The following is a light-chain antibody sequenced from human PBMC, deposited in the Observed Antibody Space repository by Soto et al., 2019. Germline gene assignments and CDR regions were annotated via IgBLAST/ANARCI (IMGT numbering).Light chain of an antibody. J-gene: IGKJ1*01. V-gene: IGKV3-20*01. CDR1: QSVSSSY. CDR3: HQYGSSPWT. Sequence: EIVLTQSPGTLSLSPGERATLSCRASQSVSSSYLAWYQQKPGQAPRLLIYGASSRATGIPDRFSRSGSGTDFTLTISRLEPEDFAVYYCHQYGSSPWTFGQGTKVEIK. CDR2: GAS.